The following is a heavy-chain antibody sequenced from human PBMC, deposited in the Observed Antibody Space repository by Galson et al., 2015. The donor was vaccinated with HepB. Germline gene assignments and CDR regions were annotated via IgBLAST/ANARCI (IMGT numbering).Heavy chain of an antibody. CDR2: IRYDGSNK. Sequence: SLRLSCAASGFTFSSYGMHWVRQAPGKGLEWVAFIRYDGSNKYYADSVKGRFTISRDNSKNTLYLQMNSLRAEDTAVYYCAKDTLLRRGEAQFDPWGQGTLVTVSS. CDR1: GFTFSSYG. J-gene: IGHJ5*02. V-gene: IGHV3-30*02. CDR3: AKDTLLRRGEAQFDP. D-gene: IGHD2-15*01.